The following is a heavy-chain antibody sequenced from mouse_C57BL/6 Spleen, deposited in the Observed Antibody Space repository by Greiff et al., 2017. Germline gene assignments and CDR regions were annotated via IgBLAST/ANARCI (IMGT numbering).Heavy chain of an antibody. V-gene: IGHV1-55*01. J-gene: IGHJ4*01. CDR3: ERADSSSYPYAMDY. CDR1: GYTFTSYC. D-gene: IGHD1-1*01. Sequence: QVQLKQPGAELVKPGASVKMSCKASGYTFTSYCITWVKQRPGQGLEWIGDIYPGSGSTTYNEQFKSKDTLTVDTSSRTAYMQLSRLTSEDSAVYFCERADSSSYPYAMDYWGQGTTVTVSS. CDR2: IYPGSGST.